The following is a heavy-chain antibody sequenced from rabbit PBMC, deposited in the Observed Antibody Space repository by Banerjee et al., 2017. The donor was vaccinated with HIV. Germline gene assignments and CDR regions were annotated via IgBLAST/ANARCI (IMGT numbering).Heavy chain of an antibody. CDR3: ARDDATSGGYILSL. Sequence: QEQLVESGGGLVQPEGSLTLTCTASGFSFSSSYWICWVRQAPGKGLEWIACIYAGSSGNTYYASWAKGRFTISKTSSTTVTLQMTSLTAADTATYFCARDDATSGGYILSLWGPGTLVTVS. J-gene: IGHJ4*01. V-gene: IGHV1S45*01. CDR2: IYAGSSGNT. CDR1: GFSFSSSYW. D-gene: IGHD1-1*01.